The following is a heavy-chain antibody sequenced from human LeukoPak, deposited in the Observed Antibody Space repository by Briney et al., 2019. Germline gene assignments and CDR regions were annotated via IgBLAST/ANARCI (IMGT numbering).Heavy chain of an antibody. D-gene: IGHD3-22*01. Sequence: ASVKLSCKASGYTFTGYYMHWVRQAPGQGLEWMGWINPNSGGTNYAQKFQGRVTMTMDTSISTAYMELSRLRSDDTAVYYGARVHYYDSSGYTRSTNCFDPWGQGTLVTVSS. V-gene: IGHV1-2*02. CDR2: INPNSGGT. CDR1: GYTFTGYY. CDR3: ARVHYYDSSGYTRSTNCFDP. J-gene: IGHJ5*02.